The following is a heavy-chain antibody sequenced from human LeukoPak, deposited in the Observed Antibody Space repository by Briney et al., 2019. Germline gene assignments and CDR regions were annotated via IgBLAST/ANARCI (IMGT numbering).Heavy chain of an antibody. J-gene: IGHJ3*02. CDR1: GFTFNTYW. CDR2: IKQDGSEK. CDR3: ARDVGAFDI. V-gene: IGHV3-7*01. Sequence: AGRSLRLSCAASGFTFNTYWMSWVRQAPGKGLEWVANIKQDGSEKYYVDSVKGRFTISRGNAKNSLYLQMNSLRAEDTAVYYCARDVGAFDIWGQGTMVTVSS.